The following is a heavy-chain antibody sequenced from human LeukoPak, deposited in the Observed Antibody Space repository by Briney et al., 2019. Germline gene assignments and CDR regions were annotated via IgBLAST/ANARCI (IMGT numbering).Heavy chain of an antibody. D-gene: IGHD2-8*01. Sequence: GGSLRLSCAASGFTFSSYSMSWVRQAPGKGLEWVSAISGSGGSTYYADSVKGRFTISRDNSKNTLYLQMNSLRAEDTAVYYCAKDLYGEDYFDYWGQGTLVTVSS. CDR1: GFTFSSYS. CDR2: ISGSGGST. J-gene: IGHJ4*02. CDR3: AKDLYGEDYFDY. V-gene: IGHV3-23*01.